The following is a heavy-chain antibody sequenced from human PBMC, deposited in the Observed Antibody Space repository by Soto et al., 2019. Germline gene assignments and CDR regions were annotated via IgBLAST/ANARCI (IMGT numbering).Heavy chain of an antibody. CDR3: ASRHTYYYESSSSSPMEFDSDL. V-gene: IGHV4-39*01. Sequence: QLQVQESGPGLVKPSETLSLTCTVSGGSITSSGYYWAWIRQSPGKGREWIGSISYRGRTYYNPCIKSRVALSVDTPMNPFSLTLSSWTAAGTAVYYCASRHTYYYESSSSSPMEFDSDLWGQGTLVTVSS. CDR2: ISYRGRT. CDR1: GGSITSSGYY. D-gene: IGHD3-22*01. J-gene: IGHJ5*02.